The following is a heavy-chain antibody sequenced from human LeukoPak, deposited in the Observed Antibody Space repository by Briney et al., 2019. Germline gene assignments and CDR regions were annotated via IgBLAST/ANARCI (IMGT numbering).Heavy chain of an antibody. J-gene: IGHJ4*02. CDR1: GFIFGSFG. Sequence: PGGSLRLSCAASGFIFGSFGMHWVRQAPGKGLEWVAVISYDGSNEYCADSVKGRFTISRDNSKNTLYLQMNSLRAEDTAVYYCAKDREGYHGHFDYWGQGTLVTVSS. CDR2: ISYDGSNE. V-gene: IGHV3-30*18. CDR3: AKDREGYHGHFDY. D-gene: IGHD5-18*01.